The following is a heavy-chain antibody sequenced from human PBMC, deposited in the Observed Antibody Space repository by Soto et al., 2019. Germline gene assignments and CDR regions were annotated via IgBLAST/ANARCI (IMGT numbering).Heavy chain of an antibody. CDR3: ARNYGEYEVFDV. D-gene: IGHD4-17*01. CDR2: IWDDGRTT. CDR1: GFSFRSYG. Sequence: QVQLVESGGGVVQPGGSLTLSCVASGFSFRSYGMHWVRQAPGKGLEWLAVIWDDGRTTFYADSVKGRFTISRDNPRNTVSLQMNSLRVEDTAMFYCARNYGEYEVFDVWGQWTVVSVSS. J-gene: IGHJ3*01. V-gene: IGHV3-33*01.